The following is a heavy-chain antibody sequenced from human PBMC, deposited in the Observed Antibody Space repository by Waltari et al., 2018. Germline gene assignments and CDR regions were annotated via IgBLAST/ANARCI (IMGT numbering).Heavy chain of an antibody. D-gene: IGHD6-19*01. CDR2: SSNTGDIT. CDR1: GFIFSKFY. J-gene: IGHJ5*02. CDR3: ARGSVADP. Sequence: QAQLVESGGDLVRPGGSLRLSCRASGFIFSKFYMSWIRQAPGKGLEWVSDSSNTGDITYYADSVKGRFVVSRDNADNSLFLQMHNLRVNDTAVYYCARGSVADPWGQGTLVSVST. V-gene: IGHV3-11*04.